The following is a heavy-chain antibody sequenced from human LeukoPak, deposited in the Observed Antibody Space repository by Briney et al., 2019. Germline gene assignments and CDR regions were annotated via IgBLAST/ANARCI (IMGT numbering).Heavy chain of an antibody. CDR2: INTNTGNP. J-gene: IGHJ5*02. CDR3: ARVGCSGGSCDWFDP. D-gene: IGHD2-15*01. CDR1: GYTFTSYA. V-gene: IGHV7-4-1*02. Sequence: ASVKVSCNASGYTFTSYAMNWVRQAPGQGLEWMGWINTNTGNPTYAQGFTGRFVFSLDTSVSTAYLQISSLKAEDTVVYYCARVGCSGGSCDWFDPWGQGTLVTVSS.